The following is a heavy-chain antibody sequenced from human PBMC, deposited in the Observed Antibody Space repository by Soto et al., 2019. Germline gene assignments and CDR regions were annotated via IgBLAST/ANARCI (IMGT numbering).Heavy chain of an antibody. V-gene: IGHV1-18*04. CDR3: ARADPITDAFDI. CDR1: GYTFTGYY. CDR2: ISAYNGNT. J-gene: IGHJ3*02. Sequence: GASVKVSCKASGYTFTGYYMHWVRQAPGQGLEWMGWISAYNGNTNYAQKLQGRVTMTTDTSTSTAYMELRSLRSDDTAVYYCARADPITDAFDIWGQGTMVTVSS.